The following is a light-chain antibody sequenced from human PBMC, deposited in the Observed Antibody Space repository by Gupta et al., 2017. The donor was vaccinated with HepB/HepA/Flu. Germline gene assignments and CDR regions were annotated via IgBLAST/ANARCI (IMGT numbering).Light chain of an antibody. CDR1: QSVLKISNNKNY. V-gene: IGKV4-1*01. CDR3: QQYYDTPRT. CDR2: WAS. Sequence: DIVMTPSPDSLAVSLGERATINCRSSQSVLKISNNKNYLSWYQQKPGQPPKLLIYWASTRESGVPDRFSGSGSGTDFTLTISSLQAEDVAVYYCQQYYDTPRTFGHGTKVEIK. J-gene: IGKJ1*01.